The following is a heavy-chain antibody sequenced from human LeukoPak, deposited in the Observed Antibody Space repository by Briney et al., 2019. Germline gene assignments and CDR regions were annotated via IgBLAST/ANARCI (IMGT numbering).Heavy chain of an antibody. V-gene: IGHV1-2*06. D-gene: IGHD1-26*01. CDR3: ATDSYSGSYYYFDY. Sequence: ASVKVSCKGSGYSFTGYYIHWVRQAPGQGIEWMGRINPNRGGTSYAQRFLGRVTMTRDTSISAAYMELSRLRSEDTAVYYCATDSYSGSYYYFDYWGQGTLVTVSS. J-gene: IGHJ4*02. CDR2: INPNRGGT. CDR1: GYSFTGYY.